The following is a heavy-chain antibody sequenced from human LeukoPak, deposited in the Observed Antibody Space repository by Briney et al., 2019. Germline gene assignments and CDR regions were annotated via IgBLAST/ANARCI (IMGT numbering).Heavy chain of an antibody. CDR3: ERDRHYGDPNWFDP. Sequence: TLSLTCAISGDSVSSNSAAWNWIRQSPSRGLEWLGRTYYRSKWYNDYAVSVKSRITINPDTSKDQFSLQLNSVTPEDTAVYYCERDRHYGDPNWFDPWGQGTLVTVSS. CDR1: GDSVSSNSAA. V-gene: IGHV6-1*01. CDR2: TYYRSKWYN. J-gene: IGHJ5*02. D-gene: IGHD4-17*01.